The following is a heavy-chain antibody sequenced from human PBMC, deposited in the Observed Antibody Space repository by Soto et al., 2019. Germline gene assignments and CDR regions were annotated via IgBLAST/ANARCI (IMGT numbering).Heavy chain of an antibody. J-gene: IGHJ4*02. CDR3: AREIEGTSDY. CDR1: GFTFSSYW. CDR2: IKQDGSEK. V-gene: IGHV3-7*03. Sequence: GGSLRIAFAASGFTFSSYWMSCVRQAPGKGLEWVANIKQDGSEKYYVDSVKGRFTISRDNAKNSLYLQMNSLRAEDTAVYYCAREIEGTSDYWGQGTLVAVSS.